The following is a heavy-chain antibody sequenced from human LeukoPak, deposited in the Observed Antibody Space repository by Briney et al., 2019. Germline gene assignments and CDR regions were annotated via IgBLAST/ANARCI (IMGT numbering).Heavy chain of an antibody. Sequence: SVKVSCKASGFTFTSSAMEWVRQARGQRFEGIGWIVVGSGNTNYVQKFQERVTITRDMSTSTAYMELSSLRSEDTAVYYCAAEGLWRRAFDIWGQGTMVTVSS. CDR2: IVVGSGNT. D-gene: IGHD4/OR15-4a*01. J-gene: IGHJ3*02. CDR1: GFTFTSSA. CDR3: AAEGLWRRAFDI. V-gene: IGHV1-58*02.